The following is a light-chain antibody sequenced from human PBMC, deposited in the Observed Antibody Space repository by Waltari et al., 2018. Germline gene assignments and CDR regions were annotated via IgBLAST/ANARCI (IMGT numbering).Light chain of an antibody. CDR2: WAS. CDR1: QGFLVNSNNLNL. J-gene: IGKJ1*01. Sequence: DIVMTQSPDSLAVSLGERATINCRSSQGFLVNSNNLNLCSWYQQRPGQPPKLIIYWASPPASGVPDRFTGSGSGTHFTLTITNLQAEDVAIYFCYQFHSLPQTFGQGTKVEVK. V-gene: IGKV4-1*01. CDR3: YQFHSLPQT.